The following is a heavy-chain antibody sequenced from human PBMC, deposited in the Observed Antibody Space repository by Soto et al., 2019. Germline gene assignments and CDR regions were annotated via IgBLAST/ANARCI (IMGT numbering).Heavy chain of an antibody. D-gene: IGHD2-2*02. Sequence: GEPLKISCKGSGYSFRSYWIGWMRQMPAKGLEWTGISYINDFENRYSPSLQGKLTIPAAKSINTASLQWRSMKASNTAIYNWERNEGHIVTVPAAIKPDVWGQGTTVTVSS. CDR2: SYINDFEN. CDR3: ERNEGHIVTVPAAIKPDV. CDR1: GYSFRSYW. J-gene: IGHJ6*02. V-gene: IGHV5-51*01.